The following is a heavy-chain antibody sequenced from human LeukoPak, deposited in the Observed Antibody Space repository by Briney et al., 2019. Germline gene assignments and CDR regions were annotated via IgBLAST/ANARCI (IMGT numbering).Heavy chain of an antibody. CDR2: IGTASDT. D-gene: IGHD1-1*01. CDR1: GFTFSSLD. V-gene: IGHV3-13*01. J-gene: IGHJ6*03. CDR3: ARGPPRGKYYYMDV. Sequence: GGSLRLSCAASGFTFSSLDMHWVRQPTGQGLEWVSTIGTASDTYYPGSVEGRFTLSRDNAKNSLYLHMNSLTAGDTAVYYCARGPPRGKYYYMDVWGKGTTVTASS.